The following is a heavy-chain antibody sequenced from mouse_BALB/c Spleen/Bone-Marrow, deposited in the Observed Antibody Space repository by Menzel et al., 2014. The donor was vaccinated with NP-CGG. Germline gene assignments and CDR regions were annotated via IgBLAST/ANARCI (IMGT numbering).Heavy chain of an antibody. CDR2: INPSTGYT. V-gene: IGHV1-4*02. D-gene: IGHD1-1*01. J-gene: IGHJ2*01. CDR3: AREGTYYAYFDY. Sequence: QVQLKQSAAELARPGASVKLSCKASGYIFTSYTIHWIKQRPGQGLEWIGYINPSTGYTEYNQKFKDKTTLTADTSSSTTYMQLSSLTSEDSAVYYCAREGTYYAYFDYWGQGTTLTVSS. CDR1: GYIFTSYT.